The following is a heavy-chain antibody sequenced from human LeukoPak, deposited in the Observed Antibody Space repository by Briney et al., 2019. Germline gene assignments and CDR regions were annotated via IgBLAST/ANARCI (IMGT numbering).Heavy chain of an antibody. CDR1: GGSISSGGYY. Sequence: PSETLSLTCTVSGGSISSGGYYWSWIRQHPGQGLEWIGYIYYSGSTYYNPSLKSRVTISVDTSKNQFSLKLSSVTAADTAVYYCARLTYGDYVDYWGQGTLVTVSS. D-gene: IGHD4-17*01. J-gene: IGHJ4*02. V-gene: IGHV4-31*03. CDR3: ARLTYGDYVDY. CDR2: IYYSGST.